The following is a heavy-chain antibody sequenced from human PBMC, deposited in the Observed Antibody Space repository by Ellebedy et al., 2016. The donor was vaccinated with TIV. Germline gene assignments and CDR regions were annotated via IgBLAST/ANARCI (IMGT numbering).Heavy chain of an antibody. Sequence: AASVQVSCKASGYTFTSYFMHWLRQAPGQGLEWMGIINPSGGSTSYAQKFQGRVTMTRDTSTSTVYMELSSLGSEDTAVYYCARENYYDSSGLDYWGQGTLVTVSS. CDR3: ARENYYDSSGLDY. CDR2: INPSGGST. J-gene: IGHJ4*02. D-gene: IGHD3-22*01. V-gene: IGHV1-46*01. CDR1: GYTFTSYF.